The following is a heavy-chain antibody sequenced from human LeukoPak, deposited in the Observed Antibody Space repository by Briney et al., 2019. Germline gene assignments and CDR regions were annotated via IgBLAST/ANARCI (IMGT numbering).Heavy chain of an antibody. Sequence: SETLSLTCAVYGGSFSGYYWSWIRQPPGKGLEWIGEVNHSGSTNYNPSLKSRVTISVDTSKNQFSLKLSSVTAADTAVYYCAWRMRAFDIWGQGTMVTVSS. J-gene: IGHJ3*02. V-gene: IGHV4-34*01. D-gene: IGHD2-8*01. CDR3: AWRMRAFDI. CDR2: VNHSGST. CDR1: GGSFSGYY.